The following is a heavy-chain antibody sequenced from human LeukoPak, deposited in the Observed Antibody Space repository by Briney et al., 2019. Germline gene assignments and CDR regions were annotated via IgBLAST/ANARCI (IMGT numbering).Heavy chain of an antibody. Sequence: GGSLRLSCAASGFTFSSYSMNWVRQAPGKGLEWVSSISSSSSYIYYADSVKGRFTISGDNAKNSLYLQMNSLRAEDTAVYYCARDWKGDDSNGYYFDYYYGMDVWGQGTTVTVSS. CDR3: ARDWKGDDSNGYYFDYYYGMDV. CDR2: ISSSSSYI. V-gene: IGHV3-21*01. CDR1: GFTFSSYS. J-gene: IGHJ6*02. D-gene: IGHD3-22*01.